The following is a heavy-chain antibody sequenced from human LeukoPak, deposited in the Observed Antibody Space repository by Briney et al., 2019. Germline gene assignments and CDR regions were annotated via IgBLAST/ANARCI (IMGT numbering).Heavy chain of an antibody. CDR1: GFTFSSYS. D-gene: IGHD2-21*01. CDR3: ARVGTYCGGDCYPGAFDI. J-gene: IGHJ3*02. Sequence: PGGSLRLSCAASGFTFSSYSMNWVRQAPGKGLEWVSYISSSSSTIYYADSVKGRFTISRDNAKNSLYLQMNSLRAEDTAVYYCARVGTYCGGDCYPGAFDIWGQGTMVTVSS. CDR2: ISSSSSTI. V-gene: IGHV3-48*01.